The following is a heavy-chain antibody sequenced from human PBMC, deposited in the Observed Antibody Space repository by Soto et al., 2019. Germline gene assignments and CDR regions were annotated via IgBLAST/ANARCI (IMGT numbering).Heavy chain of an antibody. J-gene: IGHJ4*02. CDR2: INAGNGNT. V-gene: IGHV1-3*01. Sequence: QVQLVQSGAEVKKPGASVKVSCKASGYTFTSYAMHWVRQAPGQRLEWMGWINAGNGNTKYSQKFQGRVTITRDTSASTAYMELSSLRSEDTAVYYCARGPYCSSTSCYAFDYWGQGTLVTVSS. CDR1: GYTFTSYA. D-gene: IGHD2-2*01. CDR3: ARGPYCSSTSCYAFDY.